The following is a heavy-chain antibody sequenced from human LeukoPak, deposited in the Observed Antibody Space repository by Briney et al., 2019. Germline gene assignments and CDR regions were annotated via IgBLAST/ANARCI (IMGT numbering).Heavy chain of an antibody. CDR3: ARTAQLPDYVWGSYLLYYFDY. CDR1: GGTFSSYA. Sequence: SVKVSCKASGGTFSSYAISWVRQAPGQGLEWMGWIIPMFGTANYAQKFQGRVTITADESTSTAYMELSSLRSEDTAVYYCARTAQLPDYVWGSYLLYYFDYWGQGTLVTISS. J-gene: IGHJ4*02. D-gene: IGHD3-16*01. V-gene: IGHV1-69*13. CDR2: IIPMFGTA.